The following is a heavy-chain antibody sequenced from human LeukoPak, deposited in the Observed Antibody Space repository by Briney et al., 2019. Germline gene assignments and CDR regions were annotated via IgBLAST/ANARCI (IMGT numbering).Heavy chain of an antibody. V-gene: IGHV3-9*01. D-gene: IGHD3-22*01. CDR1: GFTFDDYA. CDR3: AKDYYDSSGYPNWFDP. Sequence: GRSLRLSCAASGFTFDDYAMHWVRQAPGKGLEWVSGISWNSGSIGYADSVKGRFTISRDNAKNSLYLQMNSLRAEDTALYYCAKDYYDSSGYPNWFDPWGQGTLVTVSS. CDR2: ISWNSGSI. J-gene: IGHJ5*02.